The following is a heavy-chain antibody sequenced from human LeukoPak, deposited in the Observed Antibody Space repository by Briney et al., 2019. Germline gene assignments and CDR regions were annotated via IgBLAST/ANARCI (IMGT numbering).Heavy chain of an antibody. V-gene: IGHV1-24*01. CDR1: GYTLSELS. Sequence: ASVKVSCKVSGYTLSELSMHWVRQAPGKGLQWMGGFDPEDGEIIYAQKFQGRITMTEDTSTDTAYMELRSLRSDDTAVYYCARESGRFGEFTDVWGKGTTVTVSS. CDR3: ARESGRFGEFTDV. CDR2: FDPEDGEI. D-gene: IGHD3-10*01. J-gene: IGHJ6*04.